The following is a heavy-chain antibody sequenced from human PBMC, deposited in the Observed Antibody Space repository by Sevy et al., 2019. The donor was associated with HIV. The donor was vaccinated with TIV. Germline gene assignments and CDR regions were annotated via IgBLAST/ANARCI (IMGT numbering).Heavy chain of an antibody. J-gene: IGHJ6*03. CDR1: GGSISSYY. D-gene: IGHD6-19*01. CDR3: ARDRIAVAGKDHYYYYYMDV. Sequence: SETLSLTCTVSGGSISSYYWSWIRQPAGKGLEWIGRIYTSGSTNYNPSLKSRVTMSVDTSKNQFSLKPSSVTAADTAVYYCARDRIAVAGKDHYYYYYMDVWGKGTTVTVSS. CDR2: IYTSGST. V-gene: IGHV4-4*07.